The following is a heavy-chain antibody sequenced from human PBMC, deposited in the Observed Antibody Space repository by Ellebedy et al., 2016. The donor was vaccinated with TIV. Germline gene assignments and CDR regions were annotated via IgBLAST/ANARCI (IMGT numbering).Heavy chain of an antibody. J-gene: IGHJ4*01. CDR1: GYTFISYY. CDR2: INPSGNTT. V-gene: IGHV1-46*01. D-gene: IGHD6-6*01. Sequence: AASVKVSCKASGYTFISYYIQWVRQAPGQGLEWMGIINPSGNTTTYAQKFQGRVTMTRDTSTSTVYMEMSSLRSDDTAVYYCARSPWTKSSVPARKQNGAIDYWGHGTLVTVSS. CDR3: ARSPWTKSSVPARKQNGAIDY.